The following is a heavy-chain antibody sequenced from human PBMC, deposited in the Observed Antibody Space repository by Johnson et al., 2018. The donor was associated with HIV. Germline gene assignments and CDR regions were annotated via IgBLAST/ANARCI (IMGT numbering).Heavy chain of an antibody. V-gene: IGHV3-20*04. J-gene: IGHJ3*02. CDR2: INWNGGST. D-gene: IGHD3-22*01. CDR3: ARGDYYDSSGYYHPDAFDI. CDR1: GFTFDDYG. Sequence: VQLVESGGGVVRPGGSLRLSCAASGFTFDDYGMSWVRQAPGKGLEWVSGINWNGGSTGYADSVKGRFTISRDNAKNSLYLQMNSLRAEDTAVYYCARGDYYDSSGYYHPDAFDIWGQGTMVTVSS.